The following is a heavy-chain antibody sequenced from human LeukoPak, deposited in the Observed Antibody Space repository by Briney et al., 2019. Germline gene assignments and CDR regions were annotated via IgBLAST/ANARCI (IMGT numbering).Heavy chain of an antibody. CDR1: GYTFTSYG. J-gene: IGHJ4*02. V-gene: IGHV1-18*01. D-gene: IGHD6-19*01. Sequence: GASVKVSCKASGYTFTSYGISWVRQAPGQGLEWLGLISAYNGNTNYAQKLQGRVTLTTDTSTSTAYMELRSLRSDDTAVYYCARGAIAVARGYPSDYWGQGTLVTVSS. CDR2: ISAYNGNT. CDR3: ARGAIAVARGYPSDY.